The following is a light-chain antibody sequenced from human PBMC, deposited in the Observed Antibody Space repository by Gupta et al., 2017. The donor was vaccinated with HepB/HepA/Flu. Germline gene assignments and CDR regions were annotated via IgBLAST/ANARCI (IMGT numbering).Light chain of an antibody. CDR1: QSVSSSY. CDR2: GAS. Sequence: ESVLTQSPGTLSLSPGERATLSCRASQSVSSSYLSWYQQKPGKALRPLIFGASGRAAGIPDRFSGSGSGTEFTLTISRLEPEDFAVYYCQQYGSSPFTFGPGTKVDIK. CDR3: QQYGSSPFT. J-gene: IGKJ3*01. V-gene: IGKV3-20*01.